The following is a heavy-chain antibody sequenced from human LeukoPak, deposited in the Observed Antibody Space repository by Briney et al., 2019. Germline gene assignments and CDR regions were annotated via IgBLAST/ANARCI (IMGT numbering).Heavy chain of an antibody. Sequence: GGSLRLSCAASGFTFSNHGMNWVRQAPGKGLEWVSAISGSGGSTYYADSVKGRFTISRDNSKNTLYLQMNSLRAEDTAVYYCAKERRITIFGVVSGRYMDVWGKGTTVTVSS. CDR3: AKERRITIFGVVSGRYMDV. J-gene: IGHJ6*03. D-gene: IGHD3-3*01. CDR2: ISGSGGST. CDR1: GFTFSNHG. V-gene: IGHV3-23*01.